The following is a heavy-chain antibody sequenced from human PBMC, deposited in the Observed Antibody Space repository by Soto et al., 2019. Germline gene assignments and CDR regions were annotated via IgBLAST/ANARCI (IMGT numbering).Heavy chain of an antibody. CDR3: ARVLILIAAAGPGGVAEYFQH. D-gene: IGHD6-13*01. J-gene: IGHJ1*01. Sequence: PSETLSLTCTVSGGSISSGGYYWSWIRQHPGKGLEWIGYIYYSGSTYYNPSLESRVTISVDTSKNQFSLKLSSVTAADTAVYYCARVLILIAAAGPGGVAEYFQHWGQGTLVTVSS. CDR1: GGSISSGGYY. CDR2: IYYSGST. V-gene: IGHV4-31*02.